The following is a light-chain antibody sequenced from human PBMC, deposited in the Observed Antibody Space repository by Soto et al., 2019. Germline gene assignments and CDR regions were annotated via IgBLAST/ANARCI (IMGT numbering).Light chain of an antibody. J-gene: IGKJ4*01. CDR2: HAS. CDR3: QHYNKWPLT. V-gene: IGKV3-15*01. CDR1: QSVSNN. Sequence: EIVMTQSPATLSVSPGERATLSCRASQSVSNNLAWYQQKPGQAPRLLIYHASTRATGIPARLSGSGSVTEFTVTISSLQSSDFAVYYCQHYNKWPLTFGGGTQVEIK.